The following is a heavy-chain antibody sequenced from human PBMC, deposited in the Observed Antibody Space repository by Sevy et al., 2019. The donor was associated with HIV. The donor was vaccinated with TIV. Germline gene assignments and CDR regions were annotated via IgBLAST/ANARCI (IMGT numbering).Heavy chain of an antibody. CDR3: ARGDIVVVVAATCCLGY. V-gene: IGHV3-30-3*01. CDR2: ISYDGSNK. Sequence: GGSLRLSCAASGFTFSSYAMHWVRQAPGKGLEWVAAISYDGSNKYYADSVKGRFTISRDSSKNTLYLQMNSLRAEDTAVYYCARGDIVVVVAATCCLGYWGQGTLVTVSS. D-gene: IGHD2-15*01. J-gene: IGHJ4*02. CDR1: GFTFSSYA.